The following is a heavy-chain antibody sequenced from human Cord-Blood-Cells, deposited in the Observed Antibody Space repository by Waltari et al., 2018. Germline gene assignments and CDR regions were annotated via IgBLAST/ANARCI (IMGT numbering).Heavy chain of an antibody. Sequence: QVQLQQWGAGLLKPSETLSLTCSVYDGSFSGYYWSWIRQPPGKGLEWIGEINHSGSTNYNPSLKSRVTISVDTSKNQFSLKLSSVTAADTAVYYCSAYSNWFDPWGQGTLVTVSS. CDR2: INHSGST. J-gene: IGHJ5*02. CDR1: DGSFSGYY. D-gene: IGHD3-16*01. CDR3: SAYSNWFDP. V-gene: IGHV4-34*01.